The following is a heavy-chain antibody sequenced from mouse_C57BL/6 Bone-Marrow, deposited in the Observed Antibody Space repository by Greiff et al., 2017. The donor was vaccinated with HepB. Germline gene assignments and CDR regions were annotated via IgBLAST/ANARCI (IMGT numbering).Heavy chain of an antibody. J-gene: IGHJ4*01. CDR2: ISNLAYSI. D-gene: IGHD1-1*01. CDR3: ARQRYYGSSYYAMDY. Sequence: EVKLMESGGGLVQPGGSLKLSCAASGFTFSDYGMAWVRQAPRKGPEWVAFISNLAYSIYYADTVTDRFTISRENAKNTLYLEMSSLRSEDTAMYYCARQRYYGSSYYAMDYWGQGTSVTVSS. V-gene: IGHV5-15*01. CDR1: GFTFSDYG.